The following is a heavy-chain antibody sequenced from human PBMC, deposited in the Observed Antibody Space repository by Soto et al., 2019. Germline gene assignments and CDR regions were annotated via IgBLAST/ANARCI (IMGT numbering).Heavy chain of an antibody. CDR2: ISGSGGST. D-gene: IGHD5-18*01. V-gene: IGHV3-23*01. CDR3: AKEGHTAMSPGYVPYFDY. Sequence: PGGSLRRSCAASGFTFSSYAMSWVRQAPGKGLEWVSAISGSGGSTYYADSVKGRFTISRDNSKNTLYLQMNSLRAEDTAVYYCAKEGHTAMSPGYVPYFDYWGQGTLVTVSS. J-gene: IGHJ4*02. CDR1: GFTFSSYA.